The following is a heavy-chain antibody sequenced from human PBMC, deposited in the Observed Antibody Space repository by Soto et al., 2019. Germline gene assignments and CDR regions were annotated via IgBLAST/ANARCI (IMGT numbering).Heavy chain of an antibody. CDR3: ARKSTRMPGYNWFDP. V-gene: IGHV4-34*01. D-gene: IGHD2-2*01. J-gene: IGHJ5*02. Sequence: SETLSLTCAVYGGSFSGYYWSWIRQPPGKGLEWIGEINHSGSTNYNPSLKSRVTISVDTSKNQFSLKLSSVTAAGTAVYYCARKSTRMPGYNWFDPWGQGTLVTVSS. CDR2: INHSGST. CDR1: GGSFSGYY.